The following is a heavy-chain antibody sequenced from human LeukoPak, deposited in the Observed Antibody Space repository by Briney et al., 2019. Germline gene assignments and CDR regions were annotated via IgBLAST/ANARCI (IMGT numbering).Heavy chain of an antibody. CDR3: ARGPGYSSAFDY. Sequence: PGGSLRLSCAASGFTVSSSHMSWVRQAPGKGLEWVSVIYSGGSTYYADSVKGRFTIPRDNSKNTLYLQMNSLRAEDTAVYYCARGPGYSSAFDYWGQGTLVTVSS. CDR2: IYSGGST. D-gene: IGHD6-19*01. CDR1: GFTVSSSH. J-gene: IGHJ4*02. V-gene: IGHV3-53*01.